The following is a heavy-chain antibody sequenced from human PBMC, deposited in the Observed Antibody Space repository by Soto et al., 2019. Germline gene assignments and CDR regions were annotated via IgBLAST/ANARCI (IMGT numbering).Heavy chain of an antibody. CDR1: GYSFTSYW. CDR3: ARVKAAGWNYYYYYGMDG. V-gene: IGHV5-10-1*01. CDR2: IDPSDSYT. J-gene: IGHJ6*02. Sequence: GESLKISCKGSGYSFTSYWISWVRQMPGKGLEWMGRIDPSDSYTNYSPSFQGHVTISADKSISTAYLQWSSLKASDTAMYYCARVKAAGWNYYYYYGMDGWGQGTTVTVSS. D-gene: IGHD3-3*01.